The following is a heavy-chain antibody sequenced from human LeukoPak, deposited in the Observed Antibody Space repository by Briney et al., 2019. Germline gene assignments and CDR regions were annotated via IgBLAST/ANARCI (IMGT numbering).Heavy chain of an antibody. CDR3: ARDLPDYYGSGRYYMDA. CDR1: GDSVSSNSAA. V-gene: IGHV6-1*01. D-gene: IGHD3-10*01. J-gene: IGHJ6*03. Sequence: SQTLSLTCAISGDSVSSNSAAWNWIRQSPSRGLEWLGRTYYRSKWYNDYAVSVKSRITINPDTSKNQFSLQLNSVTPEDTAVYYCARDLPDYYGSGRYYMDAWGKGTTVTISS. CDR2: TYYRSKWYN.